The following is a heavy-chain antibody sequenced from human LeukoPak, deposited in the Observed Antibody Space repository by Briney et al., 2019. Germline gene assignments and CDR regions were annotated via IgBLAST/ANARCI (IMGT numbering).Heavy chain of an antibody. CDR2: IYYSGST. D-gene: IGHD2-2*01. CDR1: GGSISSGDYY. J-gene: IGHJ5*02. CDR3: ARNVVVPAAPGWFDP. Sequence: SETLSLTCTVSGGSISSGDYYWSWIRQPPGKGLEWIGYIYYSGSTYYNPSLKSRVTISVDTSKNQLSLKLSSVTAADTAVYYCARNVVVPAAPGWFDPWGQGTLVTVSS. V-gene: IGHV4-30-4*08.